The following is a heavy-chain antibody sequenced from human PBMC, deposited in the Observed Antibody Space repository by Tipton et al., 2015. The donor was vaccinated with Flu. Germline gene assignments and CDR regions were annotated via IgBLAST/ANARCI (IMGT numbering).Heavy chain of an antibody. Sequence: SLRLSCAASGFTFSSYGMHWVHQAPGKGLEWVAVIWYDGSNKYYADSVKGRFTISRDNSKNTLYLQMNSLRAEDTAVYYCASEGNYDSSGYYLYFQHWGQGTLVTVSS. CDR2: IWYDGSNK. CDR3: ASEGNYDSSGYYLYFQH. D-gene: IGHD3-22*01. CDR1: GFTFSSYG. V-gene: IGHV3-33*01. J-gene: IGHJ1*01.